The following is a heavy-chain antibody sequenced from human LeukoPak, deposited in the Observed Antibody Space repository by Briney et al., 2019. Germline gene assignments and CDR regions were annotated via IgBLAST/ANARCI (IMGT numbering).Heavy chain of an antibody. V-gene: IGHV4-38-2*02. Sequence: PSETLSLTCAVSGYSISSGYYWGWIRQPPGKGLEWIGSIYHSGSTYYNPSLKSRVTISVDTSKNQFSLKLSSVTAADTAVYYCARDRGPYDYVWGSYRIYYHYMDVWGKGTTATVSS. CDR3: ARDRGPYDYVWGSYRIYYHYMDV. J-gene: IGHJ6*03. D-gene: IGHD3-16*02. CDR2: IYHSGST. CDR1: GYSISSGYY.